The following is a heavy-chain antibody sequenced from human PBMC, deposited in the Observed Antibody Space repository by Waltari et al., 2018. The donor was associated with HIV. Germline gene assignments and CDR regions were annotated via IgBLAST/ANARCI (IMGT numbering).Heavy chain of an antibody. CDR1: GGSISSYY. CDR2: IYYSGST. Sequence: QVQLQESGPGLVKPSETLSLTCTVSGGSISSYYWSWIRQPPGKGLEWIGYIYYSGSTNYNPSLKSRVTISVDTSKNQFSLKLSSVTAADTAVYYCARGGPNSFLEWLLFDYWGQGTLVTVSS. J-gene: IGHJ4*02. V-gene: IGHV4-59*01. CDR3: ARGGPNSFLEWLLFDY. D-gene: IGHD3-3*01.